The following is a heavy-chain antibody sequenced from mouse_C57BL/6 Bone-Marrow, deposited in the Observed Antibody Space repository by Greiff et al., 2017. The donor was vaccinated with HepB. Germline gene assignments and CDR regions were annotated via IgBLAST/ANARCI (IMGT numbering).Heavy chain of an antibody. CDR1: GYTFTSYW. CDR2: IYPGSGST. Sequence: QVQLQQPGAELVKPGASVKMSCKASGYTFTSYWITWVKQRPGQGLEWIGDIYPGSGSTYYNEKFKSKATLTVDTSSSTAYMQLSSLKSEDSAVYYCARIRDLLWLRRDYWGQGTTLTVSS. J-gene: IGHJ2*01. D-gene: IGHD2-2*01. V-gene: IGHV1-55*01. CDR3: ARIRDLLWLRRDY.